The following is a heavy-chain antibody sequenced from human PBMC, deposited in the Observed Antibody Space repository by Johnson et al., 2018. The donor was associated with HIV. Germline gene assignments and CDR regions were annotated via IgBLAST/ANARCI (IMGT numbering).Heavy chain of an antibody. V-gene: IGHV3-30*14. J-gene: IGHJ3*02. CDR1: GFTFSSYA. D-gene: IGHD6-25*01. CDR2: ISYDGSNK. CDR3: ARGYSSGEVLLDI. Sequence: QVQLVESGGGVVQPGRSLRLSCAASGFTFSSYAMHWVRQAPGKGLEWVAVISYDGSNKYYADSVKGRFTISRDNSKNTLYLQMNSLRAEDTAVYYCARGYSSGEVLLDIWGQWTMVTVSS.